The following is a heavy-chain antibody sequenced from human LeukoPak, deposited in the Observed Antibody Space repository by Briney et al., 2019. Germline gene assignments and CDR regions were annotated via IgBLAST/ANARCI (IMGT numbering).Heavy chain of an antibody. Sequence: PGGSLRLSCAASGFDFSSYSMNWVRQAPGKGLEWVSAISPWSDYIYYVDSVKGRFTISRDYAKNSLYLQMNSLRAEDTALYYCADPSAAARWGQGTLVTVSS. CDR3: ADPSAAAR. CDR2: ISPWSDYI. V-gene: IGHV3-21*04. D-gene: IGHD6-6*01. J-gene: IGHJ4*02. CDR1: GFDFSSYS.